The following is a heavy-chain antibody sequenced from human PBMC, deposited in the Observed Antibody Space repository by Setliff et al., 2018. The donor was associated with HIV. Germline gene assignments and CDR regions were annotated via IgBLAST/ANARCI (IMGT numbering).Heavy chain of an antibody. Sequence: GASVKVSCKASGYTFTSYGVSWVRQAPGQGLEWMGWISGYDGDTHYVQKFQGRVTMTIDPSTRTAYMELRGLRSDDTAVYYCATPGVGAGAFDIWGRGTMVTVSS. CDR3: ATPGVGAGAFDI. V-gene: IGHV1-18*01. CDR1: GYTFTSYG. J-gene: IGHJ3*02. CDR2: ISGYDGDT. D-gene: IGHD3-10*01.